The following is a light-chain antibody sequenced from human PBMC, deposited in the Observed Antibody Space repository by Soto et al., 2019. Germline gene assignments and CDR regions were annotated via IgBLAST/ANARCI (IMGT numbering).Light chain of an antibody. CDR1: RGFGTSS. CDR2: GAS. J-gene: IGKJ4*01. Sequence: EIVWRSFPGPLFCFQGKEATFSCRASRGFGTSSLAWYQRKPGQAPGLLIYGASSRATGIPDRFSGSGSGTDFTLTISRLEPEDFAVYYCQQYGSSPLTFGGGTKVEIK. V-gene: IGKV3-20*01. CDR3: QQYGSSPLT.